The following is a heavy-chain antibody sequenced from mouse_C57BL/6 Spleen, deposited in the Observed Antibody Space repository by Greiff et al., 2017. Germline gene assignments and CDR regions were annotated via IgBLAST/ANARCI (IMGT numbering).Heavy chain of an antibody. D-gene: IGHD1-1*01. CDR3: ARHNYYGSSYYAMDY. CDR2: ISGGGGNT. J-gene: IGHJ4*01. CDR1: GFTFSSYT. Sequence: EVHLVESGGGLVKPGGSLKLSCAASGFTFSSYTMSWVRQTPEKRLEWVATISGGGGNTYYPDSVKGRFTISRDNAKNTLYLQMSSLRSEDTALYYCARHNYYGSSYYAMDYWGQGTSVTVSS. V-gene: IGHV5-9*01.